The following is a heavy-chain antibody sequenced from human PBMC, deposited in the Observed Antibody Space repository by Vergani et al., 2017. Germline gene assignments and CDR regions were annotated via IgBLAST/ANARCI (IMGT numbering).Heavy chain of an antibody. V-gene: IGHV1-69*01. J-gene: IGHJ6*02. CDR2: IIPIFGTA. CDR3: ARGSVATVPSRGYYYYGMDV. D-gene: IGHD4-17*01. CDR1: GGPFSSYA. Sequence: QVQLVQSGAEVKKPGSSVKVSCKASGGPFSSYAISWVRQAPGQGLEWMGGIIPIFGTANYTQKFQGRVTITADESTSTAYMERSSRRSEDTAVYYCARGSVATVPSRGYYYYGMDVGGQGTTVTVSS.